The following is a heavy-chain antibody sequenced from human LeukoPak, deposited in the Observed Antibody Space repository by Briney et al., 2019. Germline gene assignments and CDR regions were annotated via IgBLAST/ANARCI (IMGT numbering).Heavy chain of an antibody. Sequence: GGSLRLSCAASGFTFRSFGIHWVRQAPGMGLEGVTAISPDGNSDYYTDAVKGRFTVSRDKSKNMIYLQMNSLRGEDSAVYYCAKINNYEDYWGQRTLVTV. CDR2: ISPDGNSD. D-gene: IGHD3-22*01. CDR3: AKINNYEDY. CDR1: GFTFRSFG. V-gene: IGHV3-30*18. J-gene: IGHJ4*02.